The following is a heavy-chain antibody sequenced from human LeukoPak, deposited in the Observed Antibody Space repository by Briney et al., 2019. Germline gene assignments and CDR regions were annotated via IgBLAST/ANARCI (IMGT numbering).Heavy chain of an antibody. V-gene: IGHV3-13*04. J-gene: IGHJ4*02. CDR3: ARESWSGSTIAPLDL. D-gene: IGHD6-6*01. Sequence: GGSLRLSCAASGFMLSSYDMHWVHQATGKGLEWVSAIDSAGDTYYPDSVKGRFTISRENVKNSLYLQMDSLSTGDTAVYYCARESWSGSTIAPLDLWGQGTLVTVSS. CDR2: IDSAGDT. CDR1: GFMLSSYD.